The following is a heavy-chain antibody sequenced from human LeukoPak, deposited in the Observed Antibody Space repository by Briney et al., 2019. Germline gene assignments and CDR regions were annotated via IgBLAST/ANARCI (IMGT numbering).Heavy chain of an antibody. CDR1: GFTFTNAR. Sequence: GGSLRLSCAVSGFTFTNARMNWVRQAPGKGLEWVVRVRAKTDGGTTEYAAPVKGRFSISRDDSTNTVYLQMNSLITEDTAIYYCAADTPVPLAQIDYWGQGALVTVSS. J-gene: IGHJ4*02. CDR2: VRAKTDGGTT. CDR3: AADTPVPLAQIDY. V-gene: IGHV3-15*01. D-gene: IGHD2/OR15-2a*01.